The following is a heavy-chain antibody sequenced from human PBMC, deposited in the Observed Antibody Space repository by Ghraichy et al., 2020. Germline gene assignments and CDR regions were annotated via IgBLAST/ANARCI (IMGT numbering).Heavy chain of an antibody. V-gene: IGHV4-31*03. Sequence: SETLSLTCTVSGASIRTEGSYWSWIRQHPGKGPEWIGHIDSSGGTHFNPSLKSRGTISIATFENQFSLRLTSVTVADTAVYYCARGGDYYDSSAYHWGQGSLVTVSS. J-gene: IGHJ4*02. CDR3: ARGGDYYDSSAYH. CDR1: GASIRTEGSY. D-gene: IGHD3-22*01. CDR2: IDSSGGT.